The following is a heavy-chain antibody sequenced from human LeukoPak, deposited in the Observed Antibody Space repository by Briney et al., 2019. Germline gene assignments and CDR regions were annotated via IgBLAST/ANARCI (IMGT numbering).Heavy chain of an antibody. V-gene: IGHV1-2*02. CDR1: GYTFTDYY. Sequence: ASVKVSCKASGYTFTDYYIHWVRQAPGQGLEFMGWINPHSGDANYAQKFQGRITMSRDTSITTAYVEMSRLRIDDTAVYYCATRSWLDYWGQGTLVTVSS. J-gene: IGHJ4*02. CDR3: ATRSWLDY. D-gene: IGHD6-13*01. CDR2: INPHSGDA.